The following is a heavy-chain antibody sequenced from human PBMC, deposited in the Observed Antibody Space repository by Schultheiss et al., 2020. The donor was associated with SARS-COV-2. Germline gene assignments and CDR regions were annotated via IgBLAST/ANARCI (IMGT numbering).Heavy chain of an antibody. CDR2: IKSKTDGGTT. CDR3: VKSHQPLLYQTQSDYFDY. J-gene: IGHJ4*02. CDR1: GFTFSNAW. Sequence: GESLKISCAASGFTFSNAWMSWVRQAPGKGLEWVGRIKSKTDGGTTDYAAPVKGRFTISRDDSKNTLYLQMSSLRAEDTAVYYCVKSHQPLLYQTQSDYFDYWGQGTLVTVSS. D-gene: IGHD2-2*02. V-gene: IGHV3-15*05.